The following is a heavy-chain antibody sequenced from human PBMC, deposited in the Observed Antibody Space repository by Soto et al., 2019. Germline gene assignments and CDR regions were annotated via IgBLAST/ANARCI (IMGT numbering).Heavy chain of an antibody. Sequence: QVQLVESGGGVVRPGRSLRLSCAASGFTFSSYGMHWARQAPGKGLEWVAVISYDGSNKYYADSVKGRFTISRDNSKNTLYLQMNSLRAEDTAVYYCAKDRNYDRIDYWGQGTLVTVSS. D-gene: IGHD3-22*01. J-gene: IGHJ4*02. CDR1: GFTFSSYG. CDR3: AKDRNYDRIDY. CDR2: ISYDGSNK. V-gene: IGHV3-30*18.